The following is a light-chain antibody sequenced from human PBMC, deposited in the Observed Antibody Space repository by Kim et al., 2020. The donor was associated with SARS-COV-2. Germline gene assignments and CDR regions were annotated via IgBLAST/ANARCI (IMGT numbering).Light chain of an antibody. V-gene: IGLV3-1*01. CDR2: QND. Sequence: SYELTQPPSVSVSPGQTASITCSGDNLGEKYACWYQQKPGQSPVLVIYQNDKRPSGIPERFSGSNSGNTASLTISGTQAMDEADYFCQAWDGSTFVFGTGTKVT. CDR3: QAWDGSTFV. J-gene: IGLJ1*01. CDR1: NLGEKY.